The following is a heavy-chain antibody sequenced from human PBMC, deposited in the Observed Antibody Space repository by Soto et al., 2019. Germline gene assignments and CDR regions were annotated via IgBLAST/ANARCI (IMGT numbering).Heavy chain of an antibody. D-gene: IGHD2-15*01. CDR2: ISSSGSTI. J-gene: IGHJ4*02. CDR1: GFTFSSYE. Sequence: PGGSLRLSFAASGFTFSSYEMNWVRQAPGKGLEWVSYISSSGSTIYYADSVKGLFTISRDNAKNSLYLQMNSLRAEDTAVYYCARDGYCSGGSCHYKNFDYWGQGTLVTVSS. CDR3: ARDGYCSGGSCHYKNFDY. V-gene: IGHV3-48*03.